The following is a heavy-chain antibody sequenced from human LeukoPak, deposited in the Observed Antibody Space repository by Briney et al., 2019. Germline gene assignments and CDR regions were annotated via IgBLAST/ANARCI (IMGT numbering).Heavy chain of an antibody. D-gene: IGHD1-26*01. CDR2: LKLYDGSI. Sequence: ASVKVSCKASGYSFIRYHIHWVRQAPGQGLEWMGVLKLYDGSISHAQKFQGRVTMTSDTSTSTVYMELSSLRSEDTAVYFCARDEGSFSYNMDVWGQGTTVTVSS. V-gene: IGHV1-46*01. CDR3: ARDEGSFSYNMDV. J-gene: IGHJ6*02. CDR1: GYSFIRYH.